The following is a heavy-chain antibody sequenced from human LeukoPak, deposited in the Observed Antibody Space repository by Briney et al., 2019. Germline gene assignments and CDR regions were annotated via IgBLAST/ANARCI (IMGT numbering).Heavy chain of an antibody. CDR3: AKDGSYYHSSGQKYYYYYMDV. J-gene: IGHJ6*03. V-gene: IGHV3-30*02. D-gene: IGHD3-22*01. CDR1: GFTFSSYA. CDR2: IGYDGSYK. Sequence: PGGSLRLSCAASGFTFSSYAMNWVRQAPGKGLEWVAFIGYDGSYKYDADSMKGRFTISRDNSKNTLYLQINSLRAEDTAVYYCAKDGSYYHSSGQKYYYYYMDVWGKGTTVTVSS.